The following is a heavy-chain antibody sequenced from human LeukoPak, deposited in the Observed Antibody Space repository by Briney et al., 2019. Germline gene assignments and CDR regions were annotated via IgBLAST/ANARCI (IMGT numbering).Heavy chain of an antibody. V-gene: IGHV3-30*18. J-gene: IGHJ4*02. CDR3: AKDRLGAMLYFDC. Sequence: PGGSLRLSCAASGFTLSSYDMHWVRQAPGKGLEWVAVISYDGSNKYYADSVKGRFTISRDNSKNALYLQINSLGAEDTAVYFCAKDRLGAMLYFDCWGQGTLVTVSS. CDR2: ISYDGSNK. D-gene: IGHD1-26*01. CDR1: GFTLSSYD.